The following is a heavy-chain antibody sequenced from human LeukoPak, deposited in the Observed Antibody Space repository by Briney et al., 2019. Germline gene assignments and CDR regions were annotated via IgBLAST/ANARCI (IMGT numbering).Heavy chain of an antibody. CDR3: ARDLRYYDSSGSPNY. V-gene: IGHV3-30-3*01. CDR1: GFTFSSYA. J-gene: IGHJ4*02. D-gene: IGHD3-22*01. CDR2: ISYDGSNK. Sequence: GGSLRLSCAASGFTFSSYAMHWVRQAPGKGLEWVAAISYDGSNKYYADSVKGRFTISRDNSKNTLYLQMNSLRAEDTAVYYCARDLRYYDSSGSPNYWGQGTLVTVSS.